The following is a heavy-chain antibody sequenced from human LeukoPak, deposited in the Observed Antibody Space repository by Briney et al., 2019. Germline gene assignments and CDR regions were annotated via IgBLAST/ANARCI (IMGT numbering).Heavy chain of an antibody. D-gene: IGHD4-23*01. CDR3: ARGRSAVVTPDYYYHYCMDV. J-gene: IGHJ6*03. V-gene: IGHV4-4*09. Sequence: PSETLSLTCTVSGGSISDSHWSWIRQPPGKGLEWIGNIHTSGGSNYGPSLKSRVTISLDMSRNQFSLRLSSVTAADTAVYYCARGRSAVVTPDYYYHYCMDVWGKGTTVTVSS. CDR2: IHTSGGS. CDR1: GGSISDSH.